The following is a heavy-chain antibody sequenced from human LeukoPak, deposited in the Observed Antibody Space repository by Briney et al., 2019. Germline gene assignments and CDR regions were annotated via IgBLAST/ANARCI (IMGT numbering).Heavy chain of an antibody. D-gene: IGHD5-18*01. J-gene: IGHJ4*02. CDR3: VRGASGYSYG. Sequence: PSETLSLTCTVSGGSISNYFWTWIRQPPGKGLEWIGNIYYSGSTNYNPSLKSRLTISIDKSKNQFSLSLRSVTAGDTAVYYCVRGASGYSYGWGQGTLVTVSS. CDR2: IYYSGST. V-gene: IGHV4-59*01. CDR1: GGSISNYF.